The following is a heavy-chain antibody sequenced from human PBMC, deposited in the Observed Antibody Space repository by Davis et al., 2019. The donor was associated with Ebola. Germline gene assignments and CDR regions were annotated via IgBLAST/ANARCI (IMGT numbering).Heavy chain of an antibody. Sequence: PGGSLRLSCAASGFTFSDFALSWVRQAPGKGLEWVSSISGSGSSTYYADSVKGRFTISRDNSNNTLFLHLSSLRAEDTAVFYCAEGGTNNFLGANWGQGTLVTVSS. J-gene: IGHJ4*02. CDR2: ISGSGSST. CDR1: GFTFSDFA. V-gene: IGHV3-23*01. CDR3: AEGGTNNFLGAN. D-gene: IGHD4/OR15-4a*01.